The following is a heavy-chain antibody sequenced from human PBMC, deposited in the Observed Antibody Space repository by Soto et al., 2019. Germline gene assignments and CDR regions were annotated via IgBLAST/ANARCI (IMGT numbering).Heavy chain of an antibody. Sequence: QVQLVQSGAEVKKPGASVKVSCKASGYTFTSYDINWVRQATGQGLEWMGWMNPNSGNTGYAQKFKXRVTMTRTASISTAYMGLSSVRGEDTGVYYCAGEGVRGMDVWGQGTTVTVSS. J-gene: IGHJ6*02. V-gene: IGHV1-8*01. CDR3: AGEGVRGMDV. CDR1: GYTFTSYD. D-gene: IGHD3-16*01. CDR2: MNPNSGNT.